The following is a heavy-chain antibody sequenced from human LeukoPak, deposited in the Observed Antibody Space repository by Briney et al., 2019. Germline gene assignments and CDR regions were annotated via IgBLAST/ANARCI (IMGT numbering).Heavy chain of an antibody. J-gene: IGHJ5*02. CDR3: AREITMVRGAPSWFDP. Sequence: TSETLSLTCTVSGGSISSGGYYWSWIRQHPGKGLEWIGYIYYSGSTYYNPSLKSRVTISVDTSKNQFSLKLSSVTAADTAVYYYAREITMVRGAPSWFDPWGQGTLVTVSS. D-gene: IGHD3-10*01. V-gene: IGHV4-31*03. CDR2: IYYSGST. CDR1: GGSISSGGYY.